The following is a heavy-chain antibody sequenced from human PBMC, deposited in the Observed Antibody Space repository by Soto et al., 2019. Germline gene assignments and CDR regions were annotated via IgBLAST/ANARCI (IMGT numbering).Heavy chain of an antibody. CDR1: GYTFSNYY. D-gene: IGHD1-1*01. CDR2: VNPDGGAT. V-gene: IGHV1-46*01. CDR3: ARGRRYTF. J-gene: IGHJ4*02. Sequence: QVRLLQSGAEVKKPGASVKISCKTSGYTFSNYYMTWVRQAPGQGLEWMGKVNPDGGATTYAQNFQGRVTITGDASTGTVYMELSSLPSDDTAVYYCARGRRYTFWGQGTLVSVSS.